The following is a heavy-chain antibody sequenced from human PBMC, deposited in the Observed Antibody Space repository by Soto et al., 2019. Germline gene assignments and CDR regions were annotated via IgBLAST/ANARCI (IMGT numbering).Heavy chain of an antibody. CDR1: GYTVTDYA. CDR3: ARGHSGWYYLGDN. V-gene: IGHV1-3*01. Sequence: ASVKVSCKASGYTVTDYAIYWVRQAPGQSLEWMGWITPGNDKTRYLEKFQGRVTITWDTSATTAYMELSSLRSEDTAVYYCARGHSGWYYLGDNWGQGTLVTAPQ. D-gene: IGHD6-19*01. CDR2: ITPGNDKT. J-gene: IGHJ4*02.